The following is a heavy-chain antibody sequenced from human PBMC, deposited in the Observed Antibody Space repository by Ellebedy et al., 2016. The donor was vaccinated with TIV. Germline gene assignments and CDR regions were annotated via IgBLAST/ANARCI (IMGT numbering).Heavy chain of an antibody. CDR1: GFTFSSYG. D-gene: IGHD3-9*01. CDR2: ISYDGSNK. J-gene: IGHJ4*02. V-gene: IGHV3-30*18. Sequence: LSLTXXASGFTFSSYGMHWVRQAPGKGLEWVAVISYDGSNKYYADSVKGRFTISRDNSKNTLYLQMNSLRAEDTAVYYCAKDGGLRYFDWLYSDYWGQGTLVTVSS. CDR3: AKDGGLRYFDWLYSDY.